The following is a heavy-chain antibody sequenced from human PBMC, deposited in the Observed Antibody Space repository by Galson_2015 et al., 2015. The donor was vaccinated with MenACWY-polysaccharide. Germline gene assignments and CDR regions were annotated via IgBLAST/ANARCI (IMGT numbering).Heavy chain of an antibody. Sequence: SLRLSCAASGFTFSSYSMNWVRQAPGKGLEWISYISGSSGTIYYADSVKGRFTISRDNAKNSLYLQMNSLRAEDTAVYYCARYQGAAGTGLNWLDPWGQGTPVTVSS. J-gene: IGHJ5*02. CDR3: ARYQGAAGTGLNWLDP. CDR1: GFTFSSYS. CDR2: ISGSSGTI. V-gene: IGHV3-48*01. D-gene: IGHD1-14*01.